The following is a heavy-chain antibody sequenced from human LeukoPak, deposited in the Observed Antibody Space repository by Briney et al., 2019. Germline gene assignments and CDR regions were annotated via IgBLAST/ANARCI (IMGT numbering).Heavy chain of an antibody. V-gene: IGHV3-48*04. CDR2: ISSSSSTI. D-gene: IGHD1-26*01. Sequence: GGSLRLSCAASGFTFSSYSMNWVRQAPGKGLEWVSYISSSSSTIYYADSVKGRFTISRDNAKNSLCLQMNSLRAEDTAVYYCARDRRPGSGSYWFDPWGQGTLVTVSS. J-gene: IGHJ5*02. CDR3: ARDRRPGSGSYWFDP. CDR1: GFTFSSYS.